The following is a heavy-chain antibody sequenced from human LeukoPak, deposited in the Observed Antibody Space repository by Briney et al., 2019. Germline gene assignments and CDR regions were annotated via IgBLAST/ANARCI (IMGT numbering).Heavy chain of an antibody. J-gene: IGHJ4*02. CDR1: GFTFSNYW. V-gene: IGHV3-74*01. CDR2: INSDGKST. Sequence: GGSLRLSCAASGFTFSNYWMHWVRQGPGEGQVWGSRINSDGKSTSYADSVKGRFTISRDNAKNTLFLQMNSLRAEDTAVYFCAKSRAGSSGFYFDYWGQGTLVTVSS. D-gene: IGHD3-22*01. CDR3: AKSRAGSSGFYFDY.